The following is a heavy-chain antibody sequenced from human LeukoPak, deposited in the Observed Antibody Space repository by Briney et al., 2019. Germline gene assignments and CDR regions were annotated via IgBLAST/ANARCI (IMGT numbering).Heavy chain of an antibody. D-gene: IGHD3-10*01. V-gene: IGHV1-2*02. CDR2: INPNSGGT. CDR3: ARENVLLWFGELWNDY. J-gene: IGHJ4*02. Sequence: ASVKASCKASGCTFTGYYMHWVRQAPGQGLEWMGWINPNSGGTNYAQKFQGRVTMTRDTSISTAYMELSRLRSDDTAVYYCARENVLLWFGELWNDYWGQGTLVTVSS. CDR1: GCTFTGYY.